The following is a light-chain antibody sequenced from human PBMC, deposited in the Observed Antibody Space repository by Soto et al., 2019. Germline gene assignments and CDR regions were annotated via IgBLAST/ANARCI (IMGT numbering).Light chain of an antibody. CDR3: CSYAGSSTFSYV. Sequence: QSALTQPAYVSGSPGQSTTISCTGTSSDVGSYNLVSWYQQHPGKAPKLMIYEGSKRPSGVSNRFSGSKSGNTASLTISWLQAEDEADYYCCSYAGSSTFSYVFGTGTKVTVL. J-gene: IGLJ1*01. CDR2: EGS. CDR1: SSDVGSYNL. V-gene: IGLV2-23*03.